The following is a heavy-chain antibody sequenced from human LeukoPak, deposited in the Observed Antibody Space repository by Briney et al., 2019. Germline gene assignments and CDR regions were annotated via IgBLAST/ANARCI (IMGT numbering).Heavy chain of an antibody. V-gene: IGHV3-66*01. J-gene: IGHJ4*02. Sequence: GGSLRLSCAASGFTVSSACMTWVRQTPGRGLEWVSVIYSGGGTYYADSVKGRFTISRDSSKNTLYLQMNSLRAEDTAVYYCARVSSSSGYYFDYWGQGTLVTVSS. CDR1: GFTVSSAC. CDR3: ARVSSSSGYYFDY. CDR2: IYSGGGT. D-gene: IGHD6-13*01.